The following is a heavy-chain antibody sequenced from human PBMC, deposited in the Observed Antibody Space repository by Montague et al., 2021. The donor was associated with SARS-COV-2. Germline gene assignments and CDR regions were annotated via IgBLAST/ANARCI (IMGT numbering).Heavy chain of an antibody. CDR2: INWNGGST. CDR3: ARLHELLWFDGFSSYFDA. CDR1: GFTFDDYG. Sequence: SLRLSCAPSGFTFDDYGMSWVRQAPGKGLEWLASINWNGGSTTYADSAKGRFVISRDNAKHSLFLQMHSVKTEDTALYYCARLHELLWFDGFSSYFDAWGQGTLVTVSS. J-gene: IGHJ4*02. V-gene: IGHV3-20*04. D-gene: IGHD3-10*01.